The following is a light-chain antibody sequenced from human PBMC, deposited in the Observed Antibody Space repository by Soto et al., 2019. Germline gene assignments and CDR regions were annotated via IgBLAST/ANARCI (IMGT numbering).Light chain of an antibody. CDR3: QHYITYPYT. CDR1: RSITDW. Sequence: DIQMTQSPSTLSASVGDRVTITCRASRSITDWLAWYQQKPGKAPKLLIYKASSLESGVPSRFSGGGSGTEFTLTISSLQPDDFASYYCQHYITYPYTFGQGTKLEIK. V-gene: IGKV1-5*03. J-gene: IGKJ2*01. CDR2: KAS.